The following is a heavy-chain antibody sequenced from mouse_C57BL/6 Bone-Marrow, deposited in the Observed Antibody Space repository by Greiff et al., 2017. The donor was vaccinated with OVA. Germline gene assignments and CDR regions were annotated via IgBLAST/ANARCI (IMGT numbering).Heavy chain of an antibody. J-gene: IGHJ4*01. V-gene: IGHV1-26*01. CDR3: ARPPPYYYGSTYAVDY. Sequence: EVQLQQSGPELVKPGASVKISCKASGYTFTDYYMNWVKQSHGKSLEWIGDINPNNGGTSYNQKFKGKATLTVDKSSSTAYMELRSLTSEDSAVYDCARPPPYYYGSTYAVDYWGRGTSVTVSS. CDR1: GYTFTDYY. CDR2: INPNNGGT. D-gene: IGHD1-1*01.